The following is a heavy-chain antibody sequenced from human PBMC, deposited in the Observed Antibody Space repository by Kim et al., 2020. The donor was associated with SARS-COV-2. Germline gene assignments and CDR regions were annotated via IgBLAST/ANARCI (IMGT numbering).Heavy chain of an antibody. V-gene: IGHV3-7*01. J-gene: IGHJ4*02. D-gene: IGHD6-13*01. Sequence: GGSLRLSCAASGFTFSGYWMSWVRQAPGKRLEWVANIKSDGSEKYYVDSMKGRFTISRDNAKNALYLQMNSLRAEDTAVYYCATNSSSRPVWGQGTLVTVSS. CDR3: ATNSSSRPV. CDR2: IKSDGSEK. CDR1: GFTFSGYW.